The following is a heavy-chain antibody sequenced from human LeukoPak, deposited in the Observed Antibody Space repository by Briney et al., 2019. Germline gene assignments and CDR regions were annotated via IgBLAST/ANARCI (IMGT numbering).Heavy chain of an antibody. V-gene: IGHV3-21*01. CDR3: ARSIAAAGTPFDY. CDR2: ISSSSSYI. CDR1: GFTFSSYS. Sequence: GGSLRLSCAASGFTFSSYSMNWVRQAPGKGLEWVSSISSSSSYIYYADSVKGRFTISRDNAKNSLYLQMNSLRAEDTAVYYCARSIAAAGTPFDYWGQGTLVTVSS. D-gene: IGHD6-13*01. J-gene: IGHJ4*02.